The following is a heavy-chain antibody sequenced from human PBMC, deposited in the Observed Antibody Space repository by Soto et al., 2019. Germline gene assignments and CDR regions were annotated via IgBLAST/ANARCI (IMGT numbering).Heavy chain of an antibody. CDR3: AMRLIDTWNHRLAFDF. V-gene: IGHV4-39*01. Sequence: QLQLQESGPGLVKPAETLSLKCAVSGGSVSSGNYFWGWIRQPPGKGLEWIGNLDYNGDTYYSPSFKRRVPMSVGTPQNELALRLRSMSAAKSAVYYCAMRLIDTWNHRLAFDFWAQGTLVTVSS. CDR1: GGSVSSGNYF. J-gene: IGHJ3*01. CDR2: LDYNGDT. D-gene: IGHD1-20*01.